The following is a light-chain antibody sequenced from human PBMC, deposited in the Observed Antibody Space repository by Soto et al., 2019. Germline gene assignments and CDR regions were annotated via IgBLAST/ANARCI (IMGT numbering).Light chain of an antibody. J-gene: IGLJ1*01. CDR1: SSNIGSTYD. V-gene: IGLV1-40*01. CDR2: GNT. Sequence: QSVLTQPPSVSGAPGQRVTISCTGSSSNIGSTYDVQWYQQLPGTAPKLLIHGNTDRPSGVPDRFSGSKSGTSASLAITGLQADDEADYYCQSYDDSLSVHYVFGTGPKVTV. CDR3: QSYDDSLSVHYV.